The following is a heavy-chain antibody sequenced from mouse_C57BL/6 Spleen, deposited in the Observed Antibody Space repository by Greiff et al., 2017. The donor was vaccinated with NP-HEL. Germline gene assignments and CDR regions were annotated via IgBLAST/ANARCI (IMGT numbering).Heavy chain of an antibody. CDR3: ARGGNWDGWYFDV. CDR2: IHPNSGST. V-gene: IGHV1-64*01. Sequence: QVQLQQSGAELVKPGASVKLSCKASGYTFTSSWMHWVKQRPGQGLEWIGMIHPNSGSTNYNEKFKSKATLTVDKSSSTAYMQLSSLTSEDSAVYYCARGGNWDGWYFDVWGTGTTVTVSS. CDR1: GYTFTSSW. D-gene: IGHD4-1*01. J-gene: IGHJ1*03.